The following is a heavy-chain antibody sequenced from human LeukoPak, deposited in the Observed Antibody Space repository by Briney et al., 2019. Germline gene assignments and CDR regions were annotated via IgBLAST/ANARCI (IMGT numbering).Heavy chain of an antibody. CDR2: ISGSGGST. CDR1: GFTVSSNY. CDR3: ASNSPALTGH. V-gene: IGHV3-23*01. D-gene: IGHD3-9*01. J-gene: IGHJ4*02. Sequence: GGSLRLSCAASGFTVSSNYMSWVRQAPGKGLEWVSAISGSGGSTYYADSVKGRFTISRDNSKNTLYLQMNSLRAEDTAVYYCASNSPALTGHWGQGTLVTVSS.